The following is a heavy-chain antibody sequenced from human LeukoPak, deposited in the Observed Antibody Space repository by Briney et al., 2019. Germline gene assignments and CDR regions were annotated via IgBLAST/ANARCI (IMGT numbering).Heavy chain of an antibody. J-gene: IGHJ4*02. D-gene: IGHD2-21*01. CDR1: GYRFATYW. CDR2: LYSGDSDT. V-gene: IGHV5-51*01. CDR3: ATYGDYHFDGDGYFEY. Sequence: GESLKISCQASGYRFATYWIGWVRQMPGKGLEWMGILYSGDSDTRYSPSFQGQVTISADESTRTAYLQWSSLKASDTAMYYCATYGDYHFDGDGYFEYWGQGILVTVSS.